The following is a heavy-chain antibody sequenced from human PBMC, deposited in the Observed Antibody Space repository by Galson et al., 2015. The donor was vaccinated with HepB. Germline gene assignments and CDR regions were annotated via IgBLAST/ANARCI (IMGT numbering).Heavy chain of an antibody. CDR3: AKPEGIAVAGTSRRHYFDY. CDR2: ISYDGSNK. J-gene: IGHJ4*02. CDR1: GFTFSSYG. Sequence: SLRLSCAASGFTFSSYGMHWVRQAPGKGLEWVAVISYDGSNKYYADSVKGRFTISRDNSKNTLYLQMNSLRAEDTAVYYCAKPEGIAVAGTSRRHYFDYWGQGTLVTVSS. D-gene: IGHD6-19*01. V-gene: IGHV3-30*18.